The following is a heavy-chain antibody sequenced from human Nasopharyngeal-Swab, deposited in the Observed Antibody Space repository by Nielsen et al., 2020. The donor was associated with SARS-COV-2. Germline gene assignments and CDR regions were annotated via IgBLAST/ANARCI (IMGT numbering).Heavy chain of an antibody. D-gene: IGHD3-22*01. CDR2: ISAYNGNT. CDR3: ARISYSSGFYYYSYYGMDV. CDR1: GYTFTSYG. V-gene: IGHV1-18*01. Sequence: ASVKVSCKAAGYTFTSYGISWVRQAPGQGLEWMGWISAYNGNTNYAQKLQGRVTMTTDTSTSTAYMELRSLRSDDPAVYYCARISYSSGFYYYSYYGMDVWGQGTTVTVSS. J-gene: IGHJ6*02.